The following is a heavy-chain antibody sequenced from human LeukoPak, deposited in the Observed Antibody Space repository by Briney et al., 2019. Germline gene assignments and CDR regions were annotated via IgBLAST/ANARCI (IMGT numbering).Heavy chain of an antibody. Sequence: SETLSPTCTVSGGSISSYYWSWIRQPPGKGLEWIGYIYYSGSTNYNPSLKSRVTISVDTSKNQFSLKLSSVTAADTAVYYCARHDYVWGSYRQWGQGTLVTVSS. CDR2: IYYSGST. D-gene: IGHD3-16*02. V-gene: IGHV4-59*08. CDR3: ARHDYVWGSYRQ. J-gene: IGHJ4*02. CDR1: GGSISSYY.